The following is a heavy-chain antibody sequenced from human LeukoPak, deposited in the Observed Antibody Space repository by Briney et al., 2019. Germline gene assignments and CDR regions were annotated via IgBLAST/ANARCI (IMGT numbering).Heavy chain of an antibody. CDR2: ISGSGGST. CDR3: AKMGVEKYDSSGYTHDY. V-gene: IGHV3-23*01. CDR1: GFTFSSYA. D-gene: IGHD3-22*01. J-gene: IGHJ4*02. Sequence: PGGSLRLSCAASGFTFSSYAMSWVRQAPGKGLEWVSAISGSGGSTYYADSVKGRFTISRDNSKSTLYLQMNSLRAEDTAVYYCAKMGVEKYDSSGYTHDYWGQGTLVTVSS.